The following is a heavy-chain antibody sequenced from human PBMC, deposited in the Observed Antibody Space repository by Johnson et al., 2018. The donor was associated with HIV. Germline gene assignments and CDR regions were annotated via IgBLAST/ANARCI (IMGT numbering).Heavy chain of an antibody. CDR2: IRSKTAGGTI. CDR1: GMTFSDLW. V-gene: IGHV3-15*01. CDR3: AKDEAQTLASAGRDAFDF. D-gene: IGHD6-13*01. Sequence: VHLVESGGGLVKPGGSLRLSCAASGMTFSDLWMNWVRQAPGKGLEWVGRIRSKTAGGTIEYAAPVKGRFTISRDDSKDTLYLQMNGLRPEDTAVYYCAKDEAQTLASAGRDAFDFWGQGTAVTV. J-gene: IGHJ3*01.